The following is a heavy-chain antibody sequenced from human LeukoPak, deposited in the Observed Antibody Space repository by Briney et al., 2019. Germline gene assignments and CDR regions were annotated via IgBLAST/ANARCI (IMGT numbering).Heavy chain of an antibody. J-gene: IGHJ1*01. D-gene: IGHD3-22*01. CDR1: GYTFTGYY. V-gene: IGHV1-2*02. CDR2: INPNSGGT. CDR3: ARDGVGYYDSSGYYYFQH. Sequence: GVSVKVSCKASGYTFTGYYMHWVRQAPGQGLEWMGWINPNSGGTNYAQKFQGRVTMTRDTSISTAYMELSRLRSDDTAVYYCARDGVGYYDSSGYYYFQHWGQGTLVTVSS.